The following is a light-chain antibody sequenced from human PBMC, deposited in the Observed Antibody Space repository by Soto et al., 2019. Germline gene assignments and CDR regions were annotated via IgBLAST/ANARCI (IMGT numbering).Light chain of an antibody. V-gene: IGKV4-1*01. J-gene: IGKJ1*01. Sequence: DIVMTQSPDSLAVPLGERATINCKSSQSVLYSPNNKNYLAWYQEKPGQPPRLLIYWASTRESGVPDRFSGSASGTDFALTISSLQAEDVAVYYCQQYYSAPWTFGQGTKVEIK. CDR2: WAS. CDR3: QQYYSAPWT. CDR1: QSVLYSPNNKNY.